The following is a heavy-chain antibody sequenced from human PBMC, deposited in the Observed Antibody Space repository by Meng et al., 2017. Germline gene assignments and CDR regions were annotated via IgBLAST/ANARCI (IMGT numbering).Heavy chain of an antibody. Sequence: QLKESGPGLVKPSGTLSLTCAVAGGSSSSSNRWSWVRQPPGKGLEWIGEIYHSGSTNYNPSLKSRVTISVDKSKNQFSLKLSSVTAADTAVYYCARIGDWGSTRYFDYWGQGTLVTVSS. D-gene: IGHD7-27*01. V-gene: IGHV4-4*02. CDR1: GGSSSSSNR. CDR2: IYHSGST. CDR3: ARIGDWGSTRYFDY. J-gene: IGHJ4*02.